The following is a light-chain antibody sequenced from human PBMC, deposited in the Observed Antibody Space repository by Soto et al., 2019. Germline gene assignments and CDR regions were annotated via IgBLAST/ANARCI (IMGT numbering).Light chain of an antibody. Sequence: QSALTQPASVSGAPGQSITISCTGTSSDVGYDNYVSWFQQHPGKAPKLMIYEFSRRPSGVSTRFSGSKSANTASLTISGLQAEDEADYYCTSHTASSTWVFGGGTKVTVL. CDR3: TSHTASSTWV. CDR1: SSDVGYDNY. J-gene: IGLJ3*02. V-gene: IGLV2-14*01. CDR2: EFS.